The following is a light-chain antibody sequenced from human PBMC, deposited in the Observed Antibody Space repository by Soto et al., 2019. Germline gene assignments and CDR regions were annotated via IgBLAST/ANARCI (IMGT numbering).Light chain of an antibody. CDR1: SSDVGGYNY. Sequence: QSALTQPASVSGSPGQSITISCTGTSSDVGGYNYVSWYQQHPGKAPKLMIYEVSNRPSGVSNRFSGSKAGNTAYLTISGLQAEAEADDYCSSYTSSSTLVFGTGTKVTVL. CDR2: EVS. J-gene: IGLJ1*01. CDR3: SSYTSSSTLV. V-gene: IGLV2-14*01.